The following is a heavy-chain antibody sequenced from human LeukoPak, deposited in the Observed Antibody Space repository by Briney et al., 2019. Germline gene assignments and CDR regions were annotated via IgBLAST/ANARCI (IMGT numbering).Heavy chain of an antibody. J-gene: IGHJ4*02. V-gene: IGHV4-39*01. CDR1: GVSITSYSHN. CDR3: ARRYEGSGYAYDY. D-gene: IGHD3-22*01. Sequence: SETLSLTCTVSGVSITSYSHNYDWIRQPPGKGLEWIGGFHFSGAINYNPSLKSRVTIFVDTSKKQISLKLNSVTAADTAVYYCARRYEGSGYAYDYWGQGSLVTVSS. CDR2: FHFSGAI.